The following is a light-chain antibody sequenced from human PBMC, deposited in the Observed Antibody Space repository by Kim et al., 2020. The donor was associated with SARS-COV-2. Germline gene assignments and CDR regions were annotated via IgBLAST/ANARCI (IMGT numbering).Light chain of an antibody. CDR3: QSYDGANPV. CDR2: EDD. J-gene: IGLJ1*01. Sequence: NFMLTQPHSVSESPGKTVTISCTGSSGNIASNYVQWYQQRPGSAPTTVIFEDDQRPSGVPDRFSGSIDSSSNSASLTISRLKTEDEADYYCQSYDGANPVFGTGTKVTVL. V-gene: IGLV6-57*02. CDR1: SGNIASNY.